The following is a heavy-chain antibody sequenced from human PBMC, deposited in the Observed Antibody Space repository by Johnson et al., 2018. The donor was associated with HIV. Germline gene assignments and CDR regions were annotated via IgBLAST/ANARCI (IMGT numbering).Heavy chain of an antibody. Sequence: QMQLVESGGGVVQPGMSLRLSCVASGFTFSNYGMHWVRQAPGKGLEWVALVWYDGSNKYYGDSVKGRFTISRDNFKNTLYLQMNSLRAEDTAVYYCATLEYSSSPGGYGAFDIWGQGTMVTVSS. D-gene: IGHD6-6*01. CDR1: GFTFSNYG. CDR3: ATLEYSSSPGGYGAFDI. J-gene: IGHJ3*02. V-gene: IGHV3-33*01. CDR2: VWYDGSNK.